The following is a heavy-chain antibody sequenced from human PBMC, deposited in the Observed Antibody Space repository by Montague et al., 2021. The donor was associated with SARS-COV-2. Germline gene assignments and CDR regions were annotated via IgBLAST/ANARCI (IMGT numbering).Heavy chain of an antibody. D-gene: IGHD1-26*01. CDR1: NGSFSSFY. V-gene: IGHV4-34*01. Sequence: SETLSLTCAVFNGSFSSFYWNWIRQPPGKGLEWIGEISHCGSTYYNSSLTGRVTISVDTSKNQFSLNLRSVTAADTAVYYCACGEENGSCYMDVWGKGTTVTVSS. J-gene: IGHJ6*03. CDR3: ACGEENGSCYMDV. CDR2: ISHCGST.